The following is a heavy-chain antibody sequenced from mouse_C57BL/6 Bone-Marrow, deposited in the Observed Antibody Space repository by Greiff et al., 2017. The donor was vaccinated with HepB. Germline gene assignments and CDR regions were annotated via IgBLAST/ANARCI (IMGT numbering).Heavy chain of an antibody. D-gene: IGHD2-3*01. J-gene: IGHJ3*01. CDR2: IRSKSNNYAT. CDR1: GFSFNTYA. Sequence: EVMLVESGGGLVQPKGSLKLSCAASGFSFNTYAMNWVRQAPGKGLEWVARIRSKSNNYATYYADSVKDRFTISRDDSESMLYLQMNNLKTEDTAMYYCVRHDDGYHGGFAYWGQGTLVTVSA. V-gene: IGHV10-1*01. CDR3: VRHDDGYHGGFAY.